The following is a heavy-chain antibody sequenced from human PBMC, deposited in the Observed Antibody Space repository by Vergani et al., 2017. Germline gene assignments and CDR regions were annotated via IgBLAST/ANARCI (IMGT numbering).Heavy chain of an antibody. CDR1: GYTFTDHY. CDR3: AIPQTVTTGGMEV. V-gene: IGHV1-69-2*01. Sequence: EVYLVQSGTEVKRPRATTRISCKVSGYTFTDHYMHWVKQAPGKGLEWMGLVDPEDGETTYSETFKGRVTITADISTDTAYLELTSLRSEDTAVYYCAIPQTVTTGGMEVWGQGTTVIVSS. D-gene: IGHD4-17*01. CDR2: VDPEDGET. J-gene: IGHJ6*02.